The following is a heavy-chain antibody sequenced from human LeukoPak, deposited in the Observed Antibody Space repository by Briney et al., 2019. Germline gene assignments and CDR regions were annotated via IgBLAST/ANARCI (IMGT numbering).Heavy chain of an antibody. V-gene: IGHV4-38-2*02. CDR2: IHPSGTT. CDR3: ATERERRITD. J-gene: IGHJ4*02. CDR1: GFSISLGYY. Sequence: SETLSLTCDVSGFSISLGYYWVWIRQPAGQGLEWIGSIHPSGTTFYNSSLNSQITMTIDAPKNQFSLRLSLVTAVDTAVYFCATERERRITDWGQGTLVTVSS. D-gene: IGHD1-1*01.